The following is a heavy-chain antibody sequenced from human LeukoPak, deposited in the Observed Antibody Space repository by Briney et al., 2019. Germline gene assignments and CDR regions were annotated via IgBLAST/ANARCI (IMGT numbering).Heavy chain of an antibody. J-gene: IGHJ4*02. CDR2: IYYSGST. CDR1: GRSISTYY. V-gene: IGHV4-59*08. Sequence: TPSATLSLTCTVSGRSISTYYCTWIRQSPGEGREWHGYIYYSGSTNYDPSLKSRVSISLDKSKSQFSLRLTSVTAADTAVYYCARRVATKPKYCFDYWGQGILVTVSS. D-gene: IGHD5-24*01. CDR3: ARRVATKPKYCFDY.